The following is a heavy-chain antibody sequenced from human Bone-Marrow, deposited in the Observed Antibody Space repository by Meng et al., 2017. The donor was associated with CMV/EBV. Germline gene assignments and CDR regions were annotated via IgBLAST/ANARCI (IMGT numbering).Heavy chain of an antibody. CDR1: GFTFSSYA. J-gene: IGHJ6*02. Sequence: GESLKISCAASGFTFSSYAMHWVRQAPGKGLEWVAVISYDGSNKYYADSVKGRFTISRDNSKNTLYLQMNSLRAEDTAVYYCARDSTCSSTSCQNYYYYGMDVWGQGTTVTVSS. D-gene: IGHD2-2*01. CDR2: ISYDGSNK. V-gene: IGHV3-30-3*01. CDR3: ARDSTCSSTSCQNYYYYGMDV.